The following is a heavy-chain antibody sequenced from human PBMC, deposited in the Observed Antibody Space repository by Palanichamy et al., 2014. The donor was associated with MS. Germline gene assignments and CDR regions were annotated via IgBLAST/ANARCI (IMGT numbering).Heavy chain of an antibody. J-gene: IGHJ5*02. CDR3: ARGGDCSGGSCYLNWFDP. Sequence: QVQLVQSGAEVKKPGASVKVSCKASGYTFTSYPMHWVRQAPGQRFEWMGWINAGNDNTKYSQKFQGRVTITRDTSASTAYMELSSLRSEDTAVYYCARGGDCSGGSCYLNWFDPWGQGTLVTVSS. D-gene: IGHD2-15*01. V-gene: IGHV1-3*01. CDR2: INAGNDNT. CDR1: GYTFTSYP.